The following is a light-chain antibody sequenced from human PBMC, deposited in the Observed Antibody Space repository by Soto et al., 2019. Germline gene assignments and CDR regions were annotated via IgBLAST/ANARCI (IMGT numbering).Light chain of an antibody. Sequence: VLTQSPGTLSLSPGERATLSCRASQSVSSSYLAWYQQKPGQAPRLPIYGASSRATGIPDRFSGSGSGTDFTLTISRLEPEDFAVYYCQQYGSSPPMYTFGQGTK. CDR2: GAS. J-gene: IGKJ2*01. CDR1: QSVSSSY. V-gene: IGKV3-20*01. CDR3: QQYGSSPPMYT.